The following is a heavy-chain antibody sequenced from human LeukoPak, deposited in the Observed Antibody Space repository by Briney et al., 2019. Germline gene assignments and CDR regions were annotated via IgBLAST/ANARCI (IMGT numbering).Heavy chain of an antibody. V-gene: IGHV3-23*01. J-gene: IGHJ4*02. CDR2: ISGSGGST. Sequence: GGSLRLSCAASGFTFSSYAMSWVRQAPGKGLEWVSAISGSGGSTYYADSVKGRFTISRDNSKNTLYLQMNSLRAEDTAVYYCAKVADGYYYDSSGYYWFDYWGQGTLVTVSS. CDR1: GFTFSSYA. D-gene: IGHD3-22*01. CDR3: AKVADGYYYDSSGYYWFDY.